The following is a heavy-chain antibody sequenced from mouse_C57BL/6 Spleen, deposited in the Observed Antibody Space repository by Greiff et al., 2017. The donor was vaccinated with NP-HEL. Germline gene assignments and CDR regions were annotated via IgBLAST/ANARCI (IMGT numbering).Heavy chain of an antibody. D-gene: IGHD1-1*01. CDR1: GFTFSDYG. Sequence: EVMLVESGGGLVKPAGSLKLSCAASGFTFSDYGMHWVRQAPEKGLEWVAYISSGSSTIYYADTGKGRFTISSDNAKNNLFLHMTSLRSEDTAMYSWATNYGSSSLAMDYWGQGTSVTVSS. J-gene: IGHJ4*01. CDR2: ISSGSSTI. V-gene: IGHV5-17*01. CDR3: ATNYGSSSLAMDY.